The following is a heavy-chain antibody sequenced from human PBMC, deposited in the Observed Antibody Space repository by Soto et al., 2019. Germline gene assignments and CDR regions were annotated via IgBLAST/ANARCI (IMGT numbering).Heavy chain of an antibody. CDR2: INKASIYI. CDR1: GFTFNTYD. CDR3: ARRAVTTYHFFDY. Sequence: EVQLVESGGGLVKPGGSLRLSCAASGFTFNTYDMDWVRQAPGKGLEWVSSINKASIYIYYADSVRGRFTISRDNAKTSLYLQMNSLRVEDTAVYYCARRAVTTYHFFDYWGQGNLVTVSS. D-gene: IGHD4-17*01. V-gene: IGHV3-21*01. J-gene: IGHJ4*02.